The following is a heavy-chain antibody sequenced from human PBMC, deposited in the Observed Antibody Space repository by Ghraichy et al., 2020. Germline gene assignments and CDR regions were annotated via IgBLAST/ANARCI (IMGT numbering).Heavy chain of an antibody. Sequence: GGSLRLSCAASGFTFSSYSMNWVRQAPGKGLEWVSYISSSSSTIYYADSVKGRFTISRDNAKNSLYLQMNSLRDEDTAVYYCARDGRGVLRFLEWLPGWFDAWGQGTLVTVSS. V-gene: IGHV3-48*02. CDR3: ARDGRGVLRFLEWLPGWFDA. CDR1: GFTFSSYS. D-gene: IGHD3-3*01. J-gene: IGHJ5*02. CDR2: ISSSSSTI.